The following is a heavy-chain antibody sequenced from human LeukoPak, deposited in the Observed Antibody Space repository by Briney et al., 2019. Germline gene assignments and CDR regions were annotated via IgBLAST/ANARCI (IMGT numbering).Heavy chain of an antibody. CDR2: ITDSGRKT. CDR3: AKITKATTPNY. CDR1: GFTFRNYG. J-gene: IGHJ4*02. V-gene: IGHV3-23*01. Sequence: GGSLRLSCAASGFTFRNYGMNWVRQASGRGLEWVSGITDSGRKTYYADSVKGRFSISRDNSKNTVYLQMSDLRAEDTAVYYCAKITKATTPNYWGQGTLVTVSS. D-gene: IGHD4-17*01.